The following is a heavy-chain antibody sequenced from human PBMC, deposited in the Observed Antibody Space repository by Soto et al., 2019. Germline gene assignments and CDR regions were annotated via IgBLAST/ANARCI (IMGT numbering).Heavy chain of an antibody. CDR1: GCTFSHYG. Sequence: QVQLVESGGGVVQPGTSLRLSCTVSGCTFSHYGFYWVRQPPGKGLEWLAFIWHDGSKKYYADSVKGPFTISRDSSKKTVFRERNSVRAEDTTVYYYAKDWWDGRYCVGRGGCVVDFWGQGTLVTVSS. CDR2: IWHDGSKK. J-gene: IGHJ4*02. V-gene: IGHV3-33*06. D-gene: IGHD2-15*01. CDR3: AKDWWDGRYCVGRGGCVVDF.